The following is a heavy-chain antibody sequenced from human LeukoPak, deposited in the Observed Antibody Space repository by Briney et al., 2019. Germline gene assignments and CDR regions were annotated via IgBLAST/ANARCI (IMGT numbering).Heavy chain of an antibody. CDR3: ARAANYYGSGSYWNYYYMDV. CDR2: ISSSGSTI. V-gene: IGHV3-11*04. J-gene: IGHJ6*03. CDR1: GFTFSDYY. Sequence: GGSLRLSCAASGFTFSDYYMSWIRQAPGKGLEWVSYISSSGSTIYYADSVKGRFTISRDNAKNSLYLQMNSLRAEDTAVYYCARAANYYGSGSYWNYYYMDVWGKGTTVTVSS. D-gene: IGHD3-10*01.